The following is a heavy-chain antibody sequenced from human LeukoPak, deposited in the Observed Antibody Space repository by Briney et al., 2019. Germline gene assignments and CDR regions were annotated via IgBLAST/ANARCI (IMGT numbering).Heavy chain of an antibody. CDR3: ARRESDGGKFSRPSNYYGMDV. Sequence: GASVKVSCKTSDYTFTSYGISWVRQAPGQGLEWMGRIIPILGIANYAQKFQGRVTITADKSTSTAYMELSSLRSEDTAVYYCARRESDGGKFSRPSNYYGMDVWGQGTTVTVSS. V-gene: IGHV1-69*04. J-gene: IGHJ6*02. CDR1: DYTFTSYG. D-gene: IGHD2-15*01. CDR2: IIPILGIA.